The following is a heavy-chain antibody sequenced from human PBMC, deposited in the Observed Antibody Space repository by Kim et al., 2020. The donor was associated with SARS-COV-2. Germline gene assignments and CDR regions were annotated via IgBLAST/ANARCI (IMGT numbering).Heavy chain of an antibody. CDR1: GYSFTSYW. CDR2: IYPGDSDT. CDR3: ARGRGVPAAMGAHGGDWYYYYYMDV. Sequence: GESLKISCKGSGYSFTSYWIGWVRQMPGKGLEWMGIIYPGDSDTRYSPSFQGQVTISADKSISTAYLQWSSLKASDTAMYYCARGRGVPAAMGAHGGDWYYYYYMDVWGKGTTVTVSS. V-gene: IGHV5-51*01. D-gene: IGHD2-2*01. J-gene: IGHJ6*03.